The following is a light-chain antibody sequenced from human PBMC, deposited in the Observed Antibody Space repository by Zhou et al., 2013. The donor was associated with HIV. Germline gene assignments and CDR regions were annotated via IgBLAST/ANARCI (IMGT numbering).Light chain of an antibody. CDR1: SSNIGSNT. V-gene: IGLV1-47*01. Sequence: QSVLTQPPSASGTPGQRVTISCSGSSSNIGSNTVNWYQQLPGTAPKLLIYRNNQQPSGVPDRFSGSKSGTSASLAISGLRSEDETDYYCAAWDDSLSGLIFGGGTRLTVL. CDR3: AAWDDSLSGLI. CDR2: RNN. J-gene: IGLJ2*01.